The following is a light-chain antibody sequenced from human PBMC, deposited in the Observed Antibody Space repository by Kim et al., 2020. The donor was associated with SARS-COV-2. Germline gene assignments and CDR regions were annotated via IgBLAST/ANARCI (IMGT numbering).Light chain of an antibody. J-gene: IGLJ3*02. V-gene: IGLV3-1*01. CDR2: QDV. CDR1: NLGNKY. CDR3: QAWDSSTAV. Sequence: SVSPGQTASITCSGDNLGNKYVSWYQQKPGQSPLLVIYQDVKRPSGIPERLSGSNSGNIATLTISGTQAMDEADYYCQAWDSSTAVFGGGTQLTVL.